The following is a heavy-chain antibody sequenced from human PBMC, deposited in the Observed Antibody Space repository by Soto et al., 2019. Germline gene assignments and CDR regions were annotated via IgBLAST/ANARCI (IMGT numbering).Heavy chain of an antibody. CDR1: GFTFRNYW. Sequence: GGSLRLSCAASGFTFRNYWMHWVRQAPGKGLEWVAVIWYDGSNKYYADSVKGRFTISRDNSKNTLYLQMNSLRAEDTAVYYCARGSYGDRRVDYFDYWGQGTLVTVSS. CDR3: ARGSYGDRRVDYFDY. J-gene: IGHJ4*02. CDR2: IWYDGSNK. D-gene: IGHD4-17*01. V-gene: IGHV3-33*08.